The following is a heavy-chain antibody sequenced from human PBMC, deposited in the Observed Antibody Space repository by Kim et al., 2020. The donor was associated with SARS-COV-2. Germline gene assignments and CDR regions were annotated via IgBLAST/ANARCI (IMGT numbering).Heavy chain of an antibody. CDR2: IYYSGST. V-gene: IGHV4-59*01. CDR3: ARAVGVGGLGPYYYYGMDV. Sequence: SETLSLTCTVSGGSISSYYWSWIRQPPGKGLEWIGYIYYSGSTNYNPSLKSRVTISVDTSKNQFSLKLSSVTAADTAVYYCARAVGVGGLGPYYYYGMDVWGQGTTVTVSS. J-gene: IGHJ6*02. D-gene: IGHD3-3*01. CDR1: GGSISSYY.